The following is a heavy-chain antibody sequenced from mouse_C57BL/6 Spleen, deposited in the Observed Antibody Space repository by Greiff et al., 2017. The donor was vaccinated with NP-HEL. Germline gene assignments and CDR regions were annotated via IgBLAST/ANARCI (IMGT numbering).Heavy chain of an antibody. CDR3: ARKRDYYGSPYFDY. Sequence: EVQLQQSGPELVKPGASVKISCKASGYSFTGYYMHWVKQSSEKSLEWIGEINPSTGGTSYNQKFKGKATLTVDKSSSTAYMQLKSLTSEDSAVYYCARKRDYYGSPYFDYWGQGTTLTVSS. CDR1: GYSFTGYY. CDR2: INPSTGGT. D-gene: IGHD1-1*01. J-gene: IGHJ2*01. V-gene: IGHV1-43*01.